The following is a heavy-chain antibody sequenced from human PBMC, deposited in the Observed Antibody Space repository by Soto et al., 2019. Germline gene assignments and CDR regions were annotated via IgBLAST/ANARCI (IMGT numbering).Heavy chain of an antibody. CDR1: GYTFTSYG. J-gene: IGHJ4*02. D-gene: IGHD2-15*01. CDR2: ISAYNGNT. CDR3: ARGFFGGGTG. Sequence: ASVKVSCKASGYTFTSYGISWVRQAPGQGLEWMGWISAYNGNTSYAQKFQGRVTMTRNTSISTAYMELSSLRSEDTAVYYCARGFFGGGTGWGQGTLVTVSS. V-gene: IGHV1-18*01.